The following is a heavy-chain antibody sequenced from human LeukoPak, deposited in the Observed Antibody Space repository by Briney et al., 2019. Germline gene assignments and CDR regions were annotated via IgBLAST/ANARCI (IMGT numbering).Heavy chain of an antibody. CDR1: GGSFSGYY. CDR2: INHSGST. CDR3: ARGIATTGSYWYFDL. V-gene: IGHV4-34*01. D-gene: IGHD6-13*01. J-gene: IGHJ2*01. Sequence: SETLSLTCAVYGGSFSGYYWSWIRQPPGKGLEWIGEINHSGSTNYNPSLKSRVTISVDTSKNQFSLKLSSVTAADTAVYYCARGIATTGSYWYFDLWGRGTLVTVSS.